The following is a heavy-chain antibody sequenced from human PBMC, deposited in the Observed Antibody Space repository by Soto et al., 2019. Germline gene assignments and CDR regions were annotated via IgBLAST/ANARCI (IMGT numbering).Heavy chain of an antibody. CDR1: GFTFNIYG. V-gene: IGHV3-30*18. J-gene: IGHJ4*02. CDR2: ISYDGSNQ. CDR3: AKDQASGQGSFDS. Sequence: GSLRLSCAASGFTFNIYGMHWVRQAPDKGLEWVALISYDGSNQYYADSVKGRFTISRDNSKNTLFLQMNSLRADDTAVYYCAKDQASGQGSFDSWGQGTLVTVSS.